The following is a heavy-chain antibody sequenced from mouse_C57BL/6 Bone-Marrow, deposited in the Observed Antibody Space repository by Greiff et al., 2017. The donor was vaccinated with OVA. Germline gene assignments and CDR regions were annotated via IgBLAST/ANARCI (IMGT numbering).Heavy chain of an antibody. V-gene: IGHV3-8*01. CDR3: ARYPNIYDDGRRGYFDV. CDR1: GYSITSDY. J-gene: IGHJ1*03. D-gene: IGHD1-1*01. Sequence: EVKLQESGPGLAKPSQTLSLTCSVTGYSITSDYWNWIRKFPGNKLEYMGYISYSGSTYYNPSLNSRLSIHRDTSKNQYYLQLNSVTTEDTATYYCARYPNIYDDGRRGYFDVWGTGTTVTVSS. CDR2: ISYSGST.